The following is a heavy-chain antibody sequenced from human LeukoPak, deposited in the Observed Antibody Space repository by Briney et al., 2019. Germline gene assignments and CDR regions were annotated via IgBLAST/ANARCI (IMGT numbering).Heavy chain of an antibody. V-gene: IGHV3-53*05. D-gene: IGHD6-19*01. J-gene: IGHJ4*02. CDR3: AKDRDSSGWY. Sequence: GGSLRLSCAVSGFTVSSNYMSWVRQAPGKGLEWVSLIYSGGSTYYADSVKGRFTVSRDNSKSTLYLQMNSLRAEDTAVYYCAKDRDSSGWYWGQGTLVTVSS. CDR1: GFTVSSNY. CDR2: IYSGGST.